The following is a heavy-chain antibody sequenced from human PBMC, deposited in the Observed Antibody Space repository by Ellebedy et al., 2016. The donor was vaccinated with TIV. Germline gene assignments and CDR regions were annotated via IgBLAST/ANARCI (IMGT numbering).Heavy chain of an antibody. CDR1: GFIFNLYV. V-gene: IGHV3-23*01. CDR2: INGKGDST. CDR3: AKLRGFLTTMGDNSDY. D-gene: IGHD2-21*01. J-gene: IGHJ4*02. Sequence: GASLKISCAGSGFIFNLYVLTWVRQPPGKGLEWVSGINGKGDSTYYADAVKGRFTISRDNSKKTLYLQMNSLRADDTAVYYCAKLRGFLTTMGDNSDYWGQGTPVTVSA.